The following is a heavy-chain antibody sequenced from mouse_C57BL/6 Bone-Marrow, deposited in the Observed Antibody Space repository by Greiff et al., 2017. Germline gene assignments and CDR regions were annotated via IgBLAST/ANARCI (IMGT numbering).Heavy chain of an antibody. J-gene: IGHJ4*01. Sequence: EVKLVESGGGLVQPGGSLKLSCAASGFTFSDYYMYWVRQTPEKRLGWVAYISNGGGSTYYPDTVKGRFTISRDNAKNTLYLQMSRLKSEDTAMYYCARLGTTVVAPYAMDYWGQGTSVTVSS. CDR2: ISNGGGST. D-gene: IGHD1-1*01. CDR3: ARLGTTVVAPYAMDY. CDR1: GFTFSDYY. V-gene: IGHV5-12*01.